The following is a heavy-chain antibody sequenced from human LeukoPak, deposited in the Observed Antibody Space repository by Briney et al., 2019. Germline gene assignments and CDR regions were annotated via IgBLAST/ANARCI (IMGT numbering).Heavy chain of an antibody. Sequence: GGSLRLSCAASGFTFSSFEMQWVRQAPGKGLEWVSYISSSGDTLYYANSMKGRFTISRDNAKNSLYLQMNSLRAEDTAVYYCARDSHSSSWYSEFDYWGQGTLVTVSS. CDR1: GFTFSSFE. J-gene: IGHJ4*02. V-gene: IGHV3-48*03. CDR2: ISSSGDTL. CDR3: ARDSHSSSWYSEFDY. D-gene: IGHD6-13*01.